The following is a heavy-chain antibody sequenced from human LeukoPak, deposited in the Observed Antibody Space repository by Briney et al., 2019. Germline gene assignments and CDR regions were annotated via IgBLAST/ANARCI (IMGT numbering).Heavy chain of an antibody. Sequence: GGSLRLSCAASGFTFSNYWMHWVRQAPGKGLVWVSRINSDGSGTTYADSVRGRFTISRDNAKNTLYLQVNSLRAEDTAVYYCARPEGTVAYDSWGQGTLVTVSS. D-gene: IGHD4-23*01. CDR2: INSDGSGT. V-gene: IGHV3-74*01. J-gene: IGHJ5*01. CDR3: ARPEGTVAYDS. CDR1: GFTFSNYW.